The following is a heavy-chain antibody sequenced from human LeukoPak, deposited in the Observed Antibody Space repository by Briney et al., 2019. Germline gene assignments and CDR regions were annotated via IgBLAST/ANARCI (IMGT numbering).Heavy chain of an antibody. J-gene: IGHJ4*02. D-gene: IGHD3-22*01. CDR2: IIPIFGTA. Sequence: GASVKVSCKASGGTFSSYAISWVRQAPGQGLEWMGGIIPIFGTANYAQKFQGRVTITVDESTSTAYMELSSLRSEDTAVYYCARDRYYYDSSGLLDYWGQGTLVTVSS. CDR1: GGTFSSYA. CDR3: ARDRYYYDSSGLLDY. V-gene: IGHV1-69*13.